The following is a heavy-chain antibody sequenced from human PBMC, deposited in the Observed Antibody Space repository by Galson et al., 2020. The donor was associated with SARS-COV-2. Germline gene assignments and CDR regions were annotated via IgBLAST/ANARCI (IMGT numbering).Heavy chain of an antibody. Sequence: QLGESLKISCAASGFTFTNYAMHWVRQAPGKGLEWLTVISHDGKIQVYADSVKGRFTISRDNSGNMVFLQIVSLRPDDTALYYCTRDVSGGAAEFWGQGTMVTVSS. V-gene: IGHV3-30*04. J-gene: IGHJ3*01. CDR1: GFTFTNYA. CDR3: TRDVSGGAAEF. D-gene: IGHD2-15*01. CDR2: ISHDGKIQ.